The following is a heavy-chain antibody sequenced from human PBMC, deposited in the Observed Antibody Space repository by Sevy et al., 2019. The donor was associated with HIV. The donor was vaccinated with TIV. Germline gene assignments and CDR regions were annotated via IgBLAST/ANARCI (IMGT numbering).Heavy chain of an antibody. V-gene: IGHV4-61*02. J-gene: IGHJ2*01. CDR2: IYTSGST. CDR1: GGSISSGSYY. CDR3: ARGVYYYDSSWFDL. D-gene: IGHD3-22*01. Sequence: LSLTCTVSGGSISSGSYYWSWIRQPAGKGLEWIGRIYTSGSTNYNPSLKSRVTMSVDTSKNQFSLKLSSVTAADTDVYYCARGVYYYDSSWFDLWGRGTLVTVSS.